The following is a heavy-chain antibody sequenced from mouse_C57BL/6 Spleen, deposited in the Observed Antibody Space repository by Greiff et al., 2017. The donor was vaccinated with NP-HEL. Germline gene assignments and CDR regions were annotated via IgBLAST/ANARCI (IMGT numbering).Heavy chain of an antibody. J-gene: IGHJ4*01. CDR2: ISSGGDYI. CDR3: TRDQSYYYGSGAMDY. D-gene: IGHD1-1*01. V-gene: IGHV5-9-1*02. CDR1: GFTFSSYA. Sequence: EVMLVESGEGLVKPGGSLKLSCAASGFTFSSYAMSWVRQTPEKRLEWVAYISSGGDYIYYADTVKGRFTISRDNARNTLYLQMSSLKSEDTAMYYCTRDQSYYYGSGAMDYWGQGTSVTVSS.